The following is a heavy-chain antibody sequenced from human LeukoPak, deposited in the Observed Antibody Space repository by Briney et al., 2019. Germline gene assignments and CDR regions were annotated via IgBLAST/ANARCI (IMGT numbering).Heavy chain of an antibody. CDR3: AKVFWRGDYLNY. J-gene: IGHJ4*02. V-gene: IGHV3-23*01. CDR1: GFTFSCSP. CDR2: ISRTGGDT. Sequence: PGGSESLPCGASGFTFSCSPMCWVRQAPGKGLEWVSGISRTGGDTYYADSVKGRFTISRGTSKNTLFLQMNSLRAEDTAVYYCAKVFWRGDYLNYWGRGTLVTVSS. D-gene: IGHD3-3*01.